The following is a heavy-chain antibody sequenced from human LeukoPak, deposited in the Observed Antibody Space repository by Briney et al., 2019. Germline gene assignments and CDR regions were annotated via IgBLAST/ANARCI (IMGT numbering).Heavy chain of an antibody. CDR1: GFTFSTHS. Sequence: GGSLRLSCAVSGFTFSTHSMNWVRQAPGKGLEWVSYIISSSNIIYYADSVKGRFTISRDNAKNSLYLQINSLRAEDTAVYYCARAVGHGSGSPRLDVWGKGTTVTVSS. CDR3: ARAVGHGSGSPRLDV. CDR2: IISSSNII. D-gene: IGHD3-10*01. V-gene: IGHV3-48*01. J-gene: IGHJ6*04.